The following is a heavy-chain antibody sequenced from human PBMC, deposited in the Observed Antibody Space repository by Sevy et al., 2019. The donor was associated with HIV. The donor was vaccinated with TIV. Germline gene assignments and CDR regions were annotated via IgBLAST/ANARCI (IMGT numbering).Heavy chain of an antibody. CDR1: GFTFNTHA. V-gene: IGHV3-23*01. CDR3: AKALNPALESMLEVTLRSLKGFDV. Sequence: GGSVRLSCAASGFTFNTHAMNWVRQAPGKGLEWVSVISGPGYGTNYADSVKGRFTISRDNSKNTLFLQMNSLRDDDTAVYYCAKALNPALESMLEVTLRSLKGFDVWGQGTMVT. CDR2: ISGPGYGT. J-gene: IGHJ3*01. D-gene: IGHD3-22*01.